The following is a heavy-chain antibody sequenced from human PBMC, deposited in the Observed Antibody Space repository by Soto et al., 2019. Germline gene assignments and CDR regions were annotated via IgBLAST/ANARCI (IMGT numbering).Heavy chain of an antibody. CDR1: GGSISSYY. CDR3: ARVKVAAGKNRNWFDP. Sequence: SETLSLTCTVSGGSISSYYWSWIRQPPGKGLEWIGYIYYSGSTNYNPSLKSRVTISVDTSKNQFSLKLSSVTAADTAVYYCARVKVAAGKNRNWFDPWGQGTLVTVSS. J-gene: IGHJ5*02. V-gene: IGHV4-59*01. CDR2: IYYSGST. D-gene: IGHD6-13*01.